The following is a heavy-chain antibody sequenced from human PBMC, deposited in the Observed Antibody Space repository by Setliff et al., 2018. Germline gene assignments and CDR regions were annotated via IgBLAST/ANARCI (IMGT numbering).Heavy chain of an antibody. CDR2: IYWDDDK. D-gene: IGHD3-22*01. CDR1: GFSLSTSGVG. CDR3: AHRFDHHDGSGYYNWFDP. Sequence: SGPTLVNPTQTLTLTCTFSGFSLSTSGVGVGWIRQPPGKALEWLALIYWDDDKRYSPSLKSRLTITKDTSKNQVVLTMTNMDPVDTATYYCAHRFDHHDGSGYYNWFDPWGQGTLVTVSS. V-gene: IGHV2-5*02. J-gene: IGHJ5*02.